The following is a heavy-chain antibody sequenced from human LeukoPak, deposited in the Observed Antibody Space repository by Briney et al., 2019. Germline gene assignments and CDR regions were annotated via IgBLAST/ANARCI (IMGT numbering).Heavy chain of an antibody. D-gene: IGHD4-17*01. CDR1: GFTFSSYS. CDR3: ARAPIYGDLNWFGP. CDR2: ISSSSSTI. Sequence: GGSLRLSCAASGFTFSSYSMNWVRQAPGKGLEWVSYISSSSSTIYYADSVKGRFTISRANAKTSLYLQLNSLRDEDTAVYYCARAPIYGDLNWFGPWGQGTLVTVSS. J-gene: IGHJ5*02. V-gene: IGHV3-48*02.